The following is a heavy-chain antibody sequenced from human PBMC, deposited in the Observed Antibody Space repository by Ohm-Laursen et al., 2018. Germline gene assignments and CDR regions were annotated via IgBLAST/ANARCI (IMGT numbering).Heavy chain of an antibody. J-gene: IGHJ4*02. D-gene: IGHD1-7*01. V-gene: IGHV3-11*01. CDR2: ISSSGTTK. CDR1: GFTFSDYY. Sequence: SLRLSRAASGFTFSDYYMSWIRQAPGKGQEWLSYISSSGTTKYYADSVKGRFTISRDNANKSLYLQMNSLRAEDTAVYYCERRSITRTTEFDYWGQGTLVTVSS. CDR3: ERRSITRTTEFDY.